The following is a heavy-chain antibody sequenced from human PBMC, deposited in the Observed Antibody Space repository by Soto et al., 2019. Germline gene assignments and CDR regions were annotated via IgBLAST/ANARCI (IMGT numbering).Heavy chain of an antibody. CDR1: GYTFTSYG. D-gene: IGHD1-7*01. J-gene: IGHJ6*03. CDR2: ISAYNGNT. V-gene: IGHV1-18*01. CDR3: AREGVTETMDYYYYMDV. Sequence: ASVKVSCKASGYTFTSYGISWVRQAPGQGLEWMGWISAYNGNTNYAQKLQGRVTMTTDTSTSTAYMELRSLRSDDTAVYYCAREGVTETMDYYYYMDVWGKGTTVTVAS.